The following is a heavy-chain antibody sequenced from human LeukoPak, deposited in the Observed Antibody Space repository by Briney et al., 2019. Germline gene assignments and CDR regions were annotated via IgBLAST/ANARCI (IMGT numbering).Heavy chain of an antibody. CDR2: IYYSGST. CDR1: GGSISSYY. D-gene: IGHD3-10*01. Sequence: SETLSLTCTVSGGSISSYYWSWIRQPPGKGLEWIGYIYYSGSTNYNPSLKSRVTISVDTSKNQFSLKLSSVTAADTAVYYCARVGATPPYYYYDYWGQGTLVTVSS. CDR3: ARVGATPPYYYYDY. J-gene: IGHJ4*02. V-gene: IGHV4-59*12.